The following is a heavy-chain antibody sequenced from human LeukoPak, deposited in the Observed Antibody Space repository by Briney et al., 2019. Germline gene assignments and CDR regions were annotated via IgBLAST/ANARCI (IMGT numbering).Heavy chain of an antibody. CDR3: ASQTMATDY. CDR1: GGSFSGYY. CDR2: INHSGST. Sequence: SETLSLTCAVYGGSFSGYYWSWIRQPPGKGLEWIGEINHSGSTNYNPSLTSRVTISVDTSKNQFSLKLSSVTAADTAVYYCASQTMATDYWGQGTLVTVSS. V-gene: IGHV4-34*01. D-gene: IGHD5-24*01. J-gene: IGHJ4*02.